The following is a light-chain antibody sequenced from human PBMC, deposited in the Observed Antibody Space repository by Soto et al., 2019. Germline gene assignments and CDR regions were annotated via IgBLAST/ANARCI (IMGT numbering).Light chain of an antibody. V-gene: IGLV2-14*01. CDR2: GVS. Sequence: QSALTQPASVSGSPGRPTTTPCPETTSDVGGYNYASWYQQHPGKAPKLMIYGVSNRPSGVSNGFSGSKSGNTASLTISGLQAEDEADYYCSSYTSSSTLVFGTGTKLTVL. CDR1: TSDVGGYNY. CDR3: SSYTSSSTLV. J-gene: IGLJ1*01.